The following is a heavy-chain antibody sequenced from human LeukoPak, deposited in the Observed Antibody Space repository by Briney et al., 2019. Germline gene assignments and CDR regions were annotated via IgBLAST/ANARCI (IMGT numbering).Heavy chain of an antibody. CDR1: GFTVSSNY. CDR3: ARDDLDYPSDY. V-gene: IGHV3-66*02. CDR2: IYSGGST. J-gene: IGHJ4*02. D-gene: IGHD4-11*01. Sequence: GGSLRLSCAASGFTVSSNYMNWVRQAPGKGLEWVSVIYSGGSTYYADSVKGRFTISRDKSKNTLYLQMYSLRAEDTAVYYCARDDLDYPSDYWGQGTLVTVSS.